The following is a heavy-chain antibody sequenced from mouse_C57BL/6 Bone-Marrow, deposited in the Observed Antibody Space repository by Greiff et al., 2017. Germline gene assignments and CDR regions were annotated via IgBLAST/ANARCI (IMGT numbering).Heavy chain of an antibody. V-gene: IGHV1-15*01. CDR3: TRLLWDEGYYFDY. Sequence: QVQLQQSGAELVRPGASVTLSCKASGYTFTDYEMHWVKQTPVHGLEWIGAIDPETGGTAYNQKFKGKAILTADKSSSTAYMELSSLTSEDSAVYYCTRLLWDEGYYFDYWGQGTTLTVSS. CDR1: GYTFTDYE. J-gene: IGHJ2*01. CDR2: IDPETGGT. D-gene: IGHD4-1*01.